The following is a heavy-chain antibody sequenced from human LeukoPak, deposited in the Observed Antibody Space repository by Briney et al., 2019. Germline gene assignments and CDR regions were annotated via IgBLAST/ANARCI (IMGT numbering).Heavy chain of an antibody. V-gene: IGHV4-34*01. CDR2: INHSGST. J-gene: IGHJ4*02. CDR3: ARESAGSCDY. D-gene: IGHD3-10*01. CDR1: GGSFSGYY. Sequence: SETLSLTCAVYGGSFSGYYWSWLREPPGKGLEWIGEINHSGSTNYNPSLKSRVTISVGTSKNQFSLKLSSVTAADTAVYYCARESAGSCDYWGQGTLVTVSS.